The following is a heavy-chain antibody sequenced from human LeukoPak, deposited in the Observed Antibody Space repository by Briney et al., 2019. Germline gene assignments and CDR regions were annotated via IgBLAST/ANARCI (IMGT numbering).Heavy chain of an antibody. CDR1: GFTFSSYA. D-gene: IGHD3-10*01. Sequence: PGGSLRLSCAASGFTFSSYAMSWVRQAPGKGLEWVSAISGSGGSTYYADSVKGRFTISRDNSKNTLHLQMNGLRVEDTAVYYCAKSSGPSRSEGFAIWGQGTMVTVSS. J-gene: IGHJ3*02. V-gene: IGHV3-23*01. CDR3: AKSSGPSRSEGFAI. CDR2: ISGSGGST.